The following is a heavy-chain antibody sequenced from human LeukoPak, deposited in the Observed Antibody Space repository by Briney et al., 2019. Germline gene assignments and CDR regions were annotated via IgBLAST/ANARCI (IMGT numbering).Heavy chain of an antibody. V-gene: IGHV3-7*01. CDR3: ARIGGSYSGRYYYYMDV. CDR1: GFTFSSYW. D-gene: IGHD3-10*01. CDR2: IKQDGSEK. Sequence: GGSLRLSCAASGFTFSSYWMSWVRQAPGTGLEWVANIKQDGSEKYYVDSVKGRFTISRDNAKNSLFLQMNSLRAEDTAVYYCARIGGSYSGRYYYYMDVWGKGTTVTVSS. J-gene: IGHJ6*03.